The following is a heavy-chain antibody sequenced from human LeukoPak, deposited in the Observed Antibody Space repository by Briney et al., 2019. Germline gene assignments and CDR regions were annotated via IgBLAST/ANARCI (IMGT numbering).Heavy chain of an antibody. J-gene: IGHJ3*01. CDR2: MYNSGST. CDR3: ARQGSGGRSFDV. CDR1: GGSISTYY. V-gene: IGHV4-59*08. Sequence: SETLSLTCTVSGGSISTYYWSWIRQRPGKGLEWIGYMYNSGSTNYNPSLKSRVTISIDTSKNQVSLRLSPVTAADTAVYYCARQGSGGRSFDVWGQGTMVTVSS. D-gene: IGHD1-26*01.